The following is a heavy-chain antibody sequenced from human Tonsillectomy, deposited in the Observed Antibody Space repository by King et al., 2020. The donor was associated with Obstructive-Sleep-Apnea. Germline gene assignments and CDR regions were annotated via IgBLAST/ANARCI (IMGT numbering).Heavy chain of an antibody. V-gene: IGHV1-46*03. CDR2: INPSGGST. J-gene: IGHJ4*02. CDR1: GYTFTSYY. Sequence: VQLVESGAEVKKPGASVKVSCKASGYTFTSYYMHWVRQAPGQGLEWMGIINPSGGSTSYAQKFQGRVTMTRDTSTSTVYMELSSLRSEETAVYYCASGLRPSMYDYGDYTLGYWGQGTLVTVSS. D-gene: IGHD4-17*01. CDR3: ASGLRPSMYDYGDYTLGY.